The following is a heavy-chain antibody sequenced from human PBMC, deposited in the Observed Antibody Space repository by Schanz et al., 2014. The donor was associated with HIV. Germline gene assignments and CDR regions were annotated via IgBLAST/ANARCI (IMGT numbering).Heavy chain of an antibody. CDR3: ARDTNFVLDV. Sequence: QVQLVQSGAEVKKPGASVKVSCKVSGYTLTELSIHWVRQAPGQGLEWMGWINPNSGATDSAQKFQGRVTMTRDTSISTAFMELSSLRSDDTAVYYCARDTNFVLDVWGQGTTVTVSS. V-gene: IGHV1-2*02. CDR2: INPNSGAT. D-gene: IGHD2-8*01. CDR1: GYTLTELS. J-gene: IGHJ6*02.